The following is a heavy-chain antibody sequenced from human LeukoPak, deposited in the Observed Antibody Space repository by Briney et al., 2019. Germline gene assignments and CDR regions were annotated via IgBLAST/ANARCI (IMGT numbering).Heavy chain of an antibody. Sequence: GGSLRLSCAASGFTFSDYTMNWDRQAPGKGLEWVSAISGSGVGTYYADSVKGRFTISRDNSWNTLYLQMSSLRAEDTAVYYCAKDQVISGSEASDIWGQGTMVTVSS. CDR1: GFTFSDYT. V-gene: IGHV3-23*01. CDR3: AKDQVISGSEASDI. D-gene: IGHD2-21*01. J-gene: IGHJ3*02. CDR2: ISGSGVGT.